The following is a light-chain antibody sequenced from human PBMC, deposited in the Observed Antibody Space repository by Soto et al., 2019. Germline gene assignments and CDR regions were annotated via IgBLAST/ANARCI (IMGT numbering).Light chain of an antibody. V-gene: IGKV1-6*01. CDR3: LQDYDYPRT. Sequence: AIQMTQYPPSLSASVGERATISCRASQGIRDELGWYQQKPGKAPKLLISAASRLHSGVPSRFSGRGSGTDFTLTISSLQPEDFATYYCLQDYDYPRTFGQGTKVDVK. CDR1: QGIRDE. CDR2: AAS. J-gene: IGKJ1*01.